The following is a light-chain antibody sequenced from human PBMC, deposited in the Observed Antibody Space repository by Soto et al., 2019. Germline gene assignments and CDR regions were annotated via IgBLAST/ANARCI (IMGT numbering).Light chain of an antibody. CDR3: QHYNNLPLT. CDR1: QSINSN. Sequence: EIVMTQSPATLSLSPGEGAILSCRASQSINSNLAWYQQKPGQAPRLLIFGASTRAIGIPARFSGSGSGTEFTLTISSLQSEDFAVYYCQHYNNLPLTFGGGTKVDIK. CDR2: GAS. V-gene: IGKV3-15*01. J-gene: IGKJ4*01.